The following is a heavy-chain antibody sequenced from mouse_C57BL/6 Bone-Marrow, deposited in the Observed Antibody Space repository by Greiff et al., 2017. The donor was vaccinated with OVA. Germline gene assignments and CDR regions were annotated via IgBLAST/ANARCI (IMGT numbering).Heavy chain of an antibody. V-gene: IGHV5-6*01. CDR2: ISSGGSYT. Sequence: VKLQESGGDLVKPGGSLKLSCAASGFTFSSYGMSWVRQTPDKRLEWVATISSGGSYTYYPDSVKGRFTISRDNAKNTLYLQMSSLKSEDTAMYYCARHRLGRFAYWGQGTLVTVSA. CDR3: ARHRLGRFAY. D-gene: IGHD4-1*01. J-gene: IGHJ3*01. CDR1: GFTFSSYG.